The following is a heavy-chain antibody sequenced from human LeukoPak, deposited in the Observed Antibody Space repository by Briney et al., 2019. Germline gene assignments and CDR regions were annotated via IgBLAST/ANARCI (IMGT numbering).Heavy chain of an antibody. CDR2: IYYSGST. Sequence: PSETLSLTCAVYGESFSGYFWNWIRQPPGKGLEWIGSIYYSGSTYYNPSLKSRVTISVDTSKNQFSLKLSSVTAADTAVYYCARDAGPGAVAGPFDYWGQGTLVTVSS. J-gene: IGHJ4*02. CDR1: GESFSGYF. D-gene: IGHD6-19*01. CDR3: ARDAGPGAVAGPFDY. V-gene: IGHV4-34*01.